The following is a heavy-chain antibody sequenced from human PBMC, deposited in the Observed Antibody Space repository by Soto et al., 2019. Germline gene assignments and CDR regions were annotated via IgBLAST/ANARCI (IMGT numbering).Heavy chain of an antibody. CDR1: GFTFSSYA. CDR2: ISGSGGST. V-gene: IGHV3-23*01. D-gene: IGHD6-13*01. CDR3: AKDDSESSSLIPPDFDY. Sequence: GGSLRLSCAASGFTFSSYAMSWFRQAPGKGLEWVSAISGSGGSTYYADSVKGRFTISRDNSKNTLYLQMNSLRAEDTAVYYCAKDDSESSSLIPPDFDYWGQGTLVTVSS. J-gene: IGHJ4*02.